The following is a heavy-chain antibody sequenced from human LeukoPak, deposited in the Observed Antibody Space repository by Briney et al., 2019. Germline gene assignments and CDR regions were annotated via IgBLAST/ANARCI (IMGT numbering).Heavy chain of an antibody. J-gene: IGHJ5*02. V-gene: IGHV3-11*04. CDR3: ARWARYCSSGSCYSWFDP. CDR1: GFTFSDYY. CDR2: ISSSGSTI. D-gene: IGHD2-15*01. Sequence: GGSLRLSCAASGFTFSDYYMSWIRQAPGKGLEWVSYISSSGSTIYYADSVKGRFTISSDNAKNSLYLQMNSLRVDDTAVYYCARWARYCSSGSCYSWFDPWGQGTLVTVSS.